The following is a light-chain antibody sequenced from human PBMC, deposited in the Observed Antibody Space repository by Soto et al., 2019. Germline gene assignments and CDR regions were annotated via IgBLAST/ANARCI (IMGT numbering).Light chain of an antibody. CDR3: LQDNNWPYT. CDR2: GAT. J-gene: IGKJ2*01. V-gene: IGKV3-15*01. CDR1: QSVFSN. Sequence: EIVMTQSPATLAVSPGERATLSCRASQSVFSNLAWYQQKPGQAARLLIYGATTRATGIPARFSGRLSETEFTLTNSSLQSEDFAFYYGLQDNNWPYTCGQGTKMEIK.